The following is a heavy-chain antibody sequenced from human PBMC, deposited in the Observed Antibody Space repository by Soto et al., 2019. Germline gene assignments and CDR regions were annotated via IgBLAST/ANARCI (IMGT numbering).Heavy chain of an antibody. CDR3: ARAGAAAAPFDY. V-gene: IGHV3-33*01. Sequence: QVQLVESGGGVVQPGRSLRLSCAASGFTFSSYGMHWVRQAPGKGLEWVAVIWYDGSNKYYADSVKGRFTISRDNSKNPLYLQMNRLRAEDTAVYYCARAGAAAAPFDYWGQGTLVTVSS. CDR2: IWYDGSNK. J-gene: IGHJ4*02. D-gene: IGHD6-13*01. CDR1: GFTFSSYG.